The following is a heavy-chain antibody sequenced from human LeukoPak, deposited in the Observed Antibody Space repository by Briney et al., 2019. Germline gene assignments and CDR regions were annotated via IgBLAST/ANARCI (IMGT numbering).Heavy chain of an antibody. CDR1: GFTVSSNY. J-gene: IGHJ4*02. D-gene: IGHD3-9*01. CDR2: IYSGGST. CDR3: AKGNRFDWLPPWNN. V-gene: IGHV3-53*01. Sequence: GGSLRLSCAASGFTVSSNYMSWVRQAPGKGLEWVSVIYSGGSTYYADSVKGRFTISRDNAKNSLYLQMNSLRAEDTAVYYCAKGNRFDWLPPWNNWGQGTLVTVSS.